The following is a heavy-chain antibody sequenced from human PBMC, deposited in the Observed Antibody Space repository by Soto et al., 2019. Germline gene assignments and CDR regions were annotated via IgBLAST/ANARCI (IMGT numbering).Heavy chain of an antibody. Sequence: SLRLSWFCSLFTFSSNWMTLVLQAPVKGLEWVANIRQDGSEINYVDSVKGRFTISRDNTKNSLYLQMNSLRAEDTAIYYCAREVVVSRGASYYGYWGPGTLVTVSS. CDR3: AREVVVSRGASYYGY. CDR2: IRQDGSEI. V-gene: IGHV3-7*04. CDR1: LFTFSSNW. D-gene: IGHD2-2*01. J-gene: IGHJ4*02.